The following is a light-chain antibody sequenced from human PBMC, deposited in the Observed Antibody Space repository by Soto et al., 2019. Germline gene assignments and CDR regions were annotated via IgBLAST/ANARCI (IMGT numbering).Light chain of an antibody. CDR2: DAS. Sequence: EIVLTQSPGTLSLSPGERATLSCRASQSVSSGYLAWYQHKPGQAPRLLIYDASSKATGIPDRFSGSGSGTDFTLTISRLEREDFAVYYCQQYGSSPAFGGGTKVEIK. V-gene: IGKV3-20*01. CDR1: QSVSSGY. J-gene: IGKJ4*01. CDR3: QQYGSSPA.